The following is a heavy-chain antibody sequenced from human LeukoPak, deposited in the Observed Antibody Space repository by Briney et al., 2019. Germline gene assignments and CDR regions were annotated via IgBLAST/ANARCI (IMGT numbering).Heavy chain of an antibody. J-gene: IGHJ5*02. CDR2: ISYDGSNK. Sequence: GGSLRLSCAASGFTFSSYAMHWVRQAPGKGLEWVAVISYDGSNKYYADSVKGRFTISRDNSKNTLYLQMNSLRAEDTAVYYCARDGYYGDYVRIRWFDPWGQGTLVTVSS. CDR1: GFTFSSYA. V-gene: IGHV3-30*04. CDR3: ARDGYYGDYVRIRWFDP. D-gene: IGHD4-17*01.